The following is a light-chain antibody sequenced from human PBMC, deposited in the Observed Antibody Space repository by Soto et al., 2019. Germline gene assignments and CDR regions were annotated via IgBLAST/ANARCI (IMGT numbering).Light chain of an antibody. CDR3: QQYNSYPYT. Sequence: DIQMTQSPSTLSASVRDRVTITCRASQSISSWLAWYQQKPGNAPKLLIYSASTLQRGVPSRFSGSGSGTDFTLTISSLQPEDFATYYCQQYNSYPYTFGQGTKLEIK. J-gene: IGKJ2*01. CDR2: SAS. V-gene: IGKV1-5*01. CDR1: QSISSW.